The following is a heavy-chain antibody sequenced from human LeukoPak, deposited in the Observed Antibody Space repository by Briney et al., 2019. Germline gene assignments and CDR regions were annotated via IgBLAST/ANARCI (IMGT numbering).Heavy chain of an antibody. CDR2: IYSGGST. CDR1: GFTVSSNY. Sequence: GGSLRLSCAASGFTVSSNYMSWVRQAPGKGLEWVSVIYSGGSTYYADSVKGRFTISRDNSKNTLYLQMNSLRAEDTAVYYCARAIAVARSFDYWGQGTLVTVSS. CDR3: ARAIAVARSFDY. V-gene: IGHV3-53*01. J-gene: IGHJ4*02. D-gene: IGHD6-19*01.